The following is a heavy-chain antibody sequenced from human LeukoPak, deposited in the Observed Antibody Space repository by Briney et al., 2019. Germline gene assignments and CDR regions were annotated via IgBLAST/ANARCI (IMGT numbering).Heavy chain of an antibody. V-gene: IGHV3-74*01. D-gene: IGHD2-21*01. CDR1: GFTFSSNW. Sequence: GGSLRLSCAAAGFTFSSNWMHWVRQAPGKGLVWVSRINSDGSSTSYADYVKGRFAISRDNAKNTLYLQMNSLRAEDTAVYYCARGAYCGGDCPLPNSLYWGQGTLVPVSS. CDR2: INSDGSST. J-gene: IGHJ4*02. CDR3: ARGAYCGGDCPLPNSLY.